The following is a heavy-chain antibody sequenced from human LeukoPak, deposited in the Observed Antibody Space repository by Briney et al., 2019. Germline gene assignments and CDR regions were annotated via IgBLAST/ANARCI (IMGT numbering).Heavy chain of an antibody. V-gene: IGHV1-2*04. J-gene: IGHJ6*02. Sequence: ASVKVSCKASGYTFTGYYMHWVRQAPGQGLEWMGWINPNSGGTNYAQKFQGWVTMTRDTSISTAYMELSRLRSDDTAAYYCARGPSSYASQYYYGMDVWGQGTTVTVSS. CDR1: GYTFTGYY. CDR3: ARGPSSYASQYYYGMDV. D-gene: IGHD1-26*01. CDR2: INPNSGGT.